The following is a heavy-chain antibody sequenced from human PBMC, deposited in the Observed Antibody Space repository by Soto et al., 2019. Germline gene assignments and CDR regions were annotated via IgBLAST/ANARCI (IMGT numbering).Heavy chain of an antibody. CDR1: GYTLTELS. Sequence: ASVKVSCKVSGYTLTELSMHWVRQAPGKGLEWMGGFDPEDGETIYAQKFQGRVTMTEDTSTDTAYMELSSLRSEDTAVYYCATGPASSSWFGDWGQGTLVTVSS. V-gene: IGHV1-24*01. D-gene: IGHD6-13*01. CDR3: ATGPASSSWFGD. CDR2: FDPEDGET. J-gene: IGHJ4*02.